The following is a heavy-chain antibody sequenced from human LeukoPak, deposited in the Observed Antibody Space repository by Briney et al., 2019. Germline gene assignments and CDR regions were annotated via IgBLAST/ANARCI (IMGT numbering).Heavy chain of an antibody. CDR2: MNPNSGNT. Sequence: GASVKISCKASGYTFTSYDINWMRQAPGQGLEWVGWMNPNSGNTGYAQTFQGKLTMTRNTPIKTAYMELSSLRSEDTAVYYCARRFYDNLTGHTWYDYWGQGTLVTVSS. CDR3: ARRFYDNLTGHTWYDY. J-gene: IGHJ4*02. CDR1: GYTFTSYD. D-gene: IGHD3-9*01. V-gene: IGHV1-8*01.